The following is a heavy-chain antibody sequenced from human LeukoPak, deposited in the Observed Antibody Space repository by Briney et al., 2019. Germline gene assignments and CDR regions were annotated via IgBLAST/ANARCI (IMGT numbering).Heavy chain of an antibody. CDR2: IYYSGIT. D-gene: IGHD6-19*01. J-gene: IGHJ4*01. CDR3: ARRGSSGWYADFDY. Sequence: SETLSLTCTVSGGSISSYYWSWIRQPPGKGLEWIGYIYYSGITNYNPSLKSRVTISVDTSMNHFSLKLTSVTAADTVVYYCARRGSSGWYADFDYWGHGTLVTVSS. CDR1: GGSISSYY. V-gene: IGHV4-59*08.